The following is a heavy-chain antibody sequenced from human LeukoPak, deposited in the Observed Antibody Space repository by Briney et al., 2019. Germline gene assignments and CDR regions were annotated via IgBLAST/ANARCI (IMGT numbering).Heavy chain of an antibody. Sequence: SETLSLPCTVSGGSISSGSYYWSWIRQPAGKGLEWIGRIYTSGSTNYNPSLKSRVTISVDTSKNQFSLKLSSVTAADTAVYYCARDSSSWYDGSYFDYWGQGTLVTVSS. V-gene: IGHV4-61*02. J-gene: IGHJ4*02. CDR2: IYTSGST. D-gene: IGHD6-13*01. CDR3: ARDSSSWYDGSYFDY. CDR1: GGSISSGSYY.